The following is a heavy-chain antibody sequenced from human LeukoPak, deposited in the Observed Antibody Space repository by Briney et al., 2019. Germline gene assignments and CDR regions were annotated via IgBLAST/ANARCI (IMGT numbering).Heavy chain of an antibody. CDR1: GFTFSGSA. Sequence: GGSLRLSCAASGFTFSGSAIHWVRQSSGKGLEWVGQIDKKDKGYATATAYAASVKGRFTISRDDSINTAYLQMEGLKTEDTALYYCTRDSGTYNWFDPWGQGTLVTVSS. V-gene: IGHV3-73*01. J-gene: IGHJ5*02. CDR2: IDKKDKGYATAT. CDR3: TRDSGTYNWFDP. D-gene: IGHD1-26*01.